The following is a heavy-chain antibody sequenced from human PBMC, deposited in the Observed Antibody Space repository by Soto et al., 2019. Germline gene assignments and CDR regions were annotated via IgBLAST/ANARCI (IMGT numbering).Heavy chain of an antibody. J-gene: IGHJ4*02. Sequence: GGSLRLSCTASGFTFGDYAMSWFRQAPGKGLEWVGFIRSKAYGGTTEYAASVKGRFTISRDDSKSIAYLQMNSLKTEDTAVYYCTREDSIGYYYVHFDYWGQGTLVTVSS. CDR3: TREDSIGYYYVHFDY. D-gene: IGHD3-22*01. CDR1: GFTFGDYA. V-gene: IGHV3-49*03. CDR2: IRSKAYGGTT.